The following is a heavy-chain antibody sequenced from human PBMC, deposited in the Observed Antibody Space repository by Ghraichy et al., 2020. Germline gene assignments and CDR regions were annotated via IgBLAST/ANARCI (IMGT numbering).Heavy chain of an antibody. CDR3: ARDVPTAAGFYFDY. CDR1: GGNINSYY. V-gene: IGHV4-4*07. Sequence: SETLSLTCTVSGGNINSYYWSWIRQPAGKGLEWIGRIYATVSTNYNPSLKRRVTMSVDKSKSQLSLNLSSVTAADTAVYFCARDVPTAAGFYFDYWGQGILVPVSS. CDR2: IYATVST. D-gene: IGHD2-2*01. J-gene: IGHJ4*02.